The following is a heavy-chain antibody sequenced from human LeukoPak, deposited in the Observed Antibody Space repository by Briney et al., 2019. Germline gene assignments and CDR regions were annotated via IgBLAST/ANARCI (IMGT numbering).Heavy chain of an antibody. Sequence: ASVKVSCKASGGTFSSYAISWVRQAPGQGLEWMGGIIPIFGTANYAQKFQGRVTITADESTSTAYMELSSLRSEDTAVYYCARERFLKWLSGFYYYYGMDVWGQGTTVTVSS. CDR3: ARERFLKWLSGFYYYYGMDV. CDR1: GGTFSSYA. J-gene: IGHJ6*02. V-gene: IGHV1-69*13. CDR2: IIPIFGTA. D-gene: IGHD3-3*01.